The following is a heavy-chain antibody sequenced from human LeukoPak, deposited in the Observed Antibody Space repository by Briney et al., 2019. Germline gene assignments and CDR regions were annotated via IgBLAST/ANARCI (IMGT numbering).Heavy chain of an antibody. Sequence: SETLSLTCTVSGGSISSSSYYWGWIRQPPGKGLEWIGSIYYSGSTYYNPSLKSRVTISVDTSKNQFSLKLSSVTAADTAVYYCASLYSSGWADYYYYYGMDVWGQGTTVTVSS. CDR2: IYYSGST. J-gene: IGHJ6*02. D-gene: IGHD6-19*01. CDR1: GGSISSSSYY. CDR3: ASLYSSGWADYYYYYGMDV. V-gene: IGHV4-39*01.